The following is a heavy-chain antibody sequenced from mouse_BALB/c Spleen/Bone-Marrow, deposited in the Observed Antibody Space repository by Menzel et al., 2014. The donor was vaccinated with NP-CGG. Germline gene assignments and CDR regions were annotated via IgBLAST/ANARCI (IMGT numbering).Heavy chain of an antibody. Sequence: EVKLMESGAELVKPGASVKLSCTASGFNIKDTYMHWVKQRPEQGLEWIGRIDPANGNTKYDPKFQGKATITADTSSNTPYLQLSSLTSEDTAVYYCARSYYAMDYWGQGXXVTXSS. CDR3: ARSYYAMDY. D-gene: IGHD1-1*01. V-gene: IGHV14-3*02. CDR1: GFNIKDTY. J-gene: IGHJ4*01. CDR2: IDPANGNT.